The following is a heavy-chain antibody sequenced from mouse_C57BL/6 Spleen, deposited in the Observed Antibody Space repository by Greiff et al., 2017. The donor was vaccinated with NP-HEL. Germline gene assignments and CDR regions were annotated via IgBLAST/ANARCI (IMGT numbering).Heavy chain of an antibody. J-gene: IGHJ1*03. Sequence: EVQLQQSGPELVKPGASVKISCKASGYTFTDYYMNWVKQSHGKSLEWIGDINPNNGGTSYNQKFKGKATLTVDKSSSTAYMELRSLTSEDSAVYYCAKVNYVGYLDVWGTGTTVTVSS. V-gene: IGHV1-26*01. CDR1: GYTFTDYY. D-gene: IGHD2-1*01. CDR2: INPNNGGT. CDR3: AKVNYVGYLDV.